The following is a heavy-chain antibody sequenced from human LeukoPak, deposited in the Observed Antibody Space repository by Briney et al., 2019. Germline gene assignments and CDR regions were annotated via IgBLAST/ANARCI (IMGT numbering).Heavy chain of an antibody. V-gene: IGHV3-23*01. Sequence: GGSLRLSCAASGFTFSGHAMTWVRQAPGKGLDWVSVISGSGTSTYYADSVKGRFTISRDNSKNTLNVQMNSQRAEDTAVYYCAKVRRDSSGSFFDYWGQGTLVTVSS. J-gene: IGHJ4*02. CDR2: ISGSGTST. CDR3: AKVRRDSSGSFFDY. D-gene: IGHD3-10*01. CDR1: GFTFSGHA.